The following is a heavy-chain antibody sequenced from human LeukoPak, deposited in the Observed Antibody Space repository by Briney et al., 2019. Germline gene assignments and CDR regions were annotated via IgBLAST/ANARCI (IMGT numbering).Heavy chain of an antibody. Sequence: GGSLRLSCAASGFTFSSYAMSWVRQAPGKGLEWVSAISGSGGSTYYADSVKGRFTISRDNSKNTLYLQMNSLRAEDTAVYYCAKDKDDYRYYYYYMDVWGKGTTVTVSS. J-gene: IGHJ6*03. CDR1: GFTFSSYA. CDR2: ISGSGGST. CDR3: AKDKDDYRYYYYYMDV. D-gene: IGHD5-24*01. V-gene: IGHV3-23*01.